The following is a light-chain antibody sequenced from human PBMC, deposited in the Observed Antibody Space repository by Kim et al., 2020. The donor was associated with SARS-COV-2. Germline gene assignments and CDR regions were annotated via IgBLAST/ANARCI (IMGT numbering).Light chain of an antibody. CDR1: QSVPSAY. Sequence: SPAERATLSFRSSQSVPSAYLSWYQQMPGEAPRLLIYGASRRSTGIPDRISGSGSETDFTLTITRLEPEDVAVYFCQQYGTSPITFGQGTRLEIK. V-gene: IGKV3-20*01. CDR2: GAS. J-gene: IGKJ5*01. CDR3: QQYGTSPIT.